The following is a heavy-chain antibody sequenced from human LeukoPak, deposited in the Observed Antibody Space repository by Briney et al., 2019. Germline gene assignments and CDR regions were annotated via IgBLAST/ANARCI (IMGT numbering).Heavy chain of an antibody. CDR2: IYSGGST. D-gene: IGHD4-17*01. Sequence: PGGSLRLSCAASGFTFSNAWMSWVRQAPGKGLEWVSVIYSGGSTYYADSVKGRFTISRDNSKNTLYLQMNSLRAEDTAVYYCARFREEMTTGTVGEDWGQGTLVTVSS. CDR1: GFTFSNAW. J-gene: IGHJ4*02. CDR3: ARFREEMTTGTVGED. V-gene: IGHV3-66*01.